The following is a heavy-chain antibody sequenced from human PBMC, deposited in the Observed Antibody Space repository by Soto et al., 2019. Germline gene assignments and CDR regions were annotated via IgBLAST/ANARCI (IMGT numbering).Heavy chain of an antibody. CDR2: INPNSGNI. D-gene: IGHD3-10*01. J-gene: IGHJ4*02. CDR3: ARGRASGSYYLLDY. Sequence: VSVKVSCKASGDTFTTYDINWVRQATGHGLEWMGWINPNSGNIGYAQRFQGRVTMTRDTAIRTAYREVSRLRSDDTAVYYCARGRASGSYYLLDYWGQGTLVTVSS. V-gene: IGHV1-8*01. CDR1: GDTFTTYD.